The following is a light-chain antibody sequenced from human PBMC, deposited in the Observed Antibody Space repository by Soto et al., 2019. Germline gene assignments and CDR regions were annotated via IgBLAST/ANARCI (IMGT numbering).Light chain of an antibody. CDR3: QQYKDWPPVYT. V-gene: IGKV3D-15*01. CDR1: HSVSSS. J-gene: IGKJ2*01. CDR2: DAS. Sequence: EIVMTQSPATLSVSPGERATLSCRASHSVSSSLAWYQQKPGQAPRLLIYDASTRATGIPARFTGSGSGTEFPLTISSLQSEDFAVYFCQQYKDWPPVYTFGQGTKLDIK.